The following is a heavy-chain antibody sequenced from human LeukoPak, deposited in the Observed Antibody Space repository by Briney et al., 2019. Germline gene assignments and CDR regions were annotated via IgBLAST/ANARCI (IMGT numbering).Heavy chain of an antibody. D-gene: IGHD3-10*01. CDR1: GGSFSGYY. CDR2: INHSGST. V-gene: IGHV4-34*01. Sequence: SETLSLTCAVYGGSFSGYYWSWIRQPPGKGLEWIGEINHSGSTNYNPSLKSRVTMSVDTSKNQFSLKLSSVTAADTAVYYCARDVYGYYYGSGSYLGYYYYMDVWGKGTTVTISS. CDR3: ARDVYGYYYGSGSYLGYYYYMDV. J-gene: IGHJ6*03.